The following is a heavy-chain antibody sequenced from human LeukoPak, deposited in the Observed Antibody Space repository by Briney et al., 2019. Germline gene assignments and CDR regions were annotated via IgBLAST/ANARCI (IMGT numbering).Heavy chain of an antibody. CDR2: IIPMFGTP. D-gene: IGHD3-22*01. CDR3: ARALESGGRYDTSGFY. V-gene: IGHV1-69*01. CDR1: GGTFNTYA. Sequence: ASVKVSCKASGGTFNTYAIIWVRQAPGQGLEWLGGIIPMFGTPKYAQKFQGRVTITADESTSTVHMELSSLRSEDTAVYYCARALESGGRYDTSGFYWGHGTLVTVSS. J-gene: IGHJ4*01.